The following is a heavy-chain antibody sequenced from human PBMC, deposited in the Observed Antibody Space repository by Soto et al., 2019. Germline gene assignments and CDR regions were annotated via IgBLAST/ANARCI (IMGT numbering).Heavy chain of an antibody. CDR2: INPNSGGT. Sequence: GASVKGSCKASGYTFTGYYMHWVRQAPGQGLEWMGWINPNSGGTNYAQKFQGWGTMTRDTSISKAYMELSRLRSDDPAVYYCARGGAIAAAGNKIWFDPWGKGTLVTVSS. V-gene: IGHV1-2*04. J-gene: IGHJ5*02. D-gene: IGHD6-13*01. CDR1: GYTFTGYY. CDR3: ARGGAIAAAGNKIWFDP.